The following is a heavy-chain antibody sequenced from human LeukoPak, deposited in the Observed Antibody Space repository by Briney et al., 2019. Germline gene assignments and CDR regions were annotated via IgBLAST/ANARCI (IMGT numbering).Heavy chain of an antibody. J-gene: IGHJ3*02. CDR2: IYYSGST. CDR3: ARDPPYYDFWSGSHLNAFDI. Sequence: SETLSLTCTVSGGSISSYYWSWIRQPPGKGLEWIGYIYYSGSTNYNPSLKSRVTISVDTSKNQFSLKLSSVTAADTAVYYCARDPPYYDFWSGSHLNAFDIWGQGTMVTVSS. CDR1: GGSISSYY. V-gene: IGHV4-59*12. D-gene: IGHD3-3*01.